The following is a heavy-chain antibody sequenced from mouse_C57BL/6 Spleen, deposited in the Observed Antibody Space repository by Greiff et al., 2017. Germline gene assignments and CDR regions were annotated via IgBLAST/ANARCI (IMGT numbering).Heavy chain of an antibody. D-gene: IGHD1-1*01. J-gene: IGHJ1*03. CDR2: INPSSGYT. V-gene: IGHV1-4*01. Sequence: VQVVESGAELARPGASVKMSCKASGYTFTSYTMHWVKQRPGQGLEWIGYINPSSGYTKYNQKFKDKATLTADKSSSTAYMQLSSLTSEDSAVYYCARHGSSYWYFDVWGTGTTVTVSS. CDR1: GYTFTSYT. CDR3: ARHGSSYWYFDV.